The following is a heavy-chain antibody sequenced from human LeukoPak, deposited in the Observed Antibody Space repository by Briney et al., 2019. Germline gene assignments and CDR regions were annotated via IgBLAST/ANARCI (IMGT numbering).Heavy chain of an antibody. V-gene: IGHV1-18*01. D-gene: IGHD1-26*01. CDR2: ISAYNGNT. Sequence: ASVKVSCKASVYTFTSYSISWVRHAPGQGLEWMGWISAYNGNTNYAQKLQGRDTITTDTSTSTAYMDLRSLRADNTAVSDCSSPEGATAHDAFDIWGEGTIVTVSS. J-gene: IGHJ3*02. CDR3: SSPEGATAHDAFDI. CDR1: VYTFTSYS.